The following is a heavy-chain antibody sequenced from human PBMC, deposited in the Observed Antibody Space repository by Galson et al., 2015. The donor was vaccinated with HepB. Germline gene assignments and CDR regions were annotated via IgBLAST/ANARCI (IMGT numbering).Heavy chain of an antibody. V-gene: IGHV3-15*07. CDR3: TAWSGYFYYYYYMDV. D-gene: IGHD3-3*01. CDR2: IKSKTDGGTT. CDR1: GFTFSNAW. Sequence: SLRLSCAASGFTFSNAWMNWVRQAPGKGLEWVGRIKSKTDGGTTDYAAPVKGRFTISRDDSKNTLYLQMNSLKTEDTAVYYCTAWSGYFYYYYYMDVWGKGTTVTVSS. J-gene: IGHJ6*03.